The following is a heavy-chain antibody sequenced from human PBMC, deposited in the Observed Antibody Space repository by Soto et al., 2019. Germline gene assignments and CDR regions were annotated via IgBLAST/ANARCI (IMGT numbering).Heavy chain of an antibody. V-gene: IGHV3-74*01. D-gene: IGHD3-10*01. Sequence: GGSLRLSCAASGFTFSSYWMHWVRQAPGKGLVWVSRINSDGSSTSYADSVKGRFTISRDNAKNTLYLQMNSLRAEDTAVYYCARVAYGSGSYYYYYYGMDVWGQGTTVTVSS. CDR1: GFTFSSYW. CDR3: ARVAYGSGSYYYYYYGMDV. CDR2: INSDGSST. J-gene: IGHJ6*02.